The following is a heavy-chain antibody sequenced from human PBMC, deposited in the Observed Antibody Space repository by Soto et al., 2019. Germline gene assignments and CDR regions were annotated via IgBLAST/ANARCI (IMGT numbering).Heavy chain of an antibody. CDR3: ARGIPIFGGGMDV. Sequence: PSETLSLTCTVSGGSISKYYWSWIRQPPGKGLEWLGYIYYAGSTNYNPSLQSRLTISVDTSKDQFSLKLTSVTAADTAVYYCARGIPIFGGGMDVWGQATTVTVSS. D-gene: IGHD3-3*01. CDR2: IYYAGST. V-gene: IGHV4-59*01. J-gene: IGHJ6*02. CDR1: GGSISKYY.